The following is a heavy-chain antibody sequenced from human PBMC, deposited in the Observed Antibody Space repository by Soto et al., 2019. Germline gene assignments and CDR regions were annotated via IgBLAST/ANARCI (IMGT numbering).Heavy chain of an antibody. V-gene: IGHV5-51*01. Sequence: PGESLKISCKVSGYRFTTYWIAWVRQMPGKGLEWMGIIHPGDSDTRYSPSFQGQVTISADKSVGTAFLQWSRLKASDTATYYCARQEQLSPYYYGMDVWGQGTTVTVSS. CDR3: ARQEQLSPYYYGMDV. CDR1: GYRFTTYW. J-gene: IGHJ6*02. CDR2: IHPGDSDT. D-gene: IGHD1-1*01.